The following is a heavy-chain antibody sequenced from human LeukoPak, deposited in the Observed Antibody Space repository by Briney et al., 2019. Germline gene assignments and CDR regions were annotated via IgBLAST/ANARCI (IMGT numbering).Heavy chain of an antibody. CDR3: ANLGYSSATFDY. Sequence: PGGSMRLSCAASGFTFSSYGMHWVRQAPGKGLERVAFIRYDGSNKYYADSVKGRFTISRDNSKNTLYLQMNSLRAEDTAVYYCANLGYSSATFDYWGQGTLVTVSS. D-gene: IGHD5-18*01. CDR2: IRYDGSNK. V-gene: IGHV3-30*02. J-gene: IGHJ4*02. CDR1: GFTFSSYG.